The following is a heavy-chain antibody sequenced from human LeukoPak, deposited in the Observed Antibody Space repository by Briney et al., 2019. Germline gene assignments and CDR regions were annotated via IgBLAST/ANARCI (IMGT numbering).Heavy chain of an antibody. V-gene: IGHV3-21*01. J-gene: IGHJ4*02. D-gene: IGHD1-26*01. Sequence: GGSLRLSCTASGFTFSDYWMTWVRQAPGKGLEWVSSISSSSSYIYYADSVKGRFTISRDNAKNSLYLQMNSLRAEDTAVYYCARDRGWELLGYWGQGTLVTVSS. CDR3: ARDRGWELLGY. CDR2: ISSSSSYI. CDR1: GFTFSDYW.